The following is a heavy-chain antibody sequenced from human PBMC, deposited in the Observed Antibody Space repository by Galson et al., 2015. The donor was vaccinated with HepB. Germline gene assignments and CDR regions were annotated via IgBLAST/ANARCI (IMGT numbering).Heavy chain of an antibody. V-gene: IGHV3-49*03. J-gene: IGHJ1*01. CDR2: IRSKAHGGTT. D-gene: IGHD3-22*01. Sequence: SLRLSCAASGFTFGDYAMSWFRQAPGKGLEWVGFIRSKAHGGTTENAASVKGRFTISRDDSKSIAYLQMNSLKTEDTAVYYCSRAYYYDRTDYYGLYFQHWGQGTLVTVSS. CDR1: GFTFGDYA. CDR3: SRAYYYDRTDYYGLYFQH.